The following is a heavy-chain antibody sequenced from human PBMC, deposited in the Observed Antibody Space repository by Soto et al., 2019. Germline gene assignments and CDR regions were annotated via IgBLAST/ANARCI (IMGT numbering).Heavy chain of an antibody. J-gene: IGHJ4*02. D-gene: IGHD4-17*01. Sequence: GSGKVSCKASGYTFTSYDINGVRQANGQGLEWMGWMNPNSGNTGYAQKFQGRVTMTRNTSISTAYMELSSLRSEDPAVYYCGSFGDSGRNYWGQGTLVTVYS. CDR1: GYTFTSYD. V-gene: IGHV1-8*01. CDR2: MNPNSGNT. CDR3: GSFGDSGRNY.